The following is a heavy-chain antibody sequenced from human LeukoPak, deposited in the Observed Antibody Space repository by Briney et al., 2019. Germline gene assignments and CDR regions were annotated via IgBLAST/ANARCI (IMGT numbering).Heavy chain of an antibody. V-gene: IGHV3-30*03. Sequence: PGGSLRLSCAASGFTFSSYGMHWVRQAPGKGLEWVAVISYDGSNKYYADSVKGRFTISRDNSKNTLYLQMNSLRAEDTAVYYCLAKGFDYWGQGTLVTVVS. CDR2: ISYDGSNK. CDR1: GFTFSSYG. CDR3: LAKGFDY. J-gene: IGHJ4*02.